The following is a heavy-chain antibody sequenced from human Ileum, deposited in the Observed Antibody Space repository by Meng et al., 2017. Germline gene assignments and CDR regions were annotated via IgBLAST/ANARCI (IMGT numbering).Heavy chain of an antibody. CDR2: IDSDGST. CDR3: ARDGYVTTWYFS. CDR1: GVTASNNY. D-gene: IGHD6-13*01. Sequence: GGSLRPSCAAPGVTASNNYLSWVRQAPGKGLEWVSVIDSDGSTHYADSVKGRFTISRDDSKNTLYLQMSSLRAEDTAVYYCARDGYVTTWYFSWGQGTQVTVAS. V-gene: IGHV3-66*02. J-gene: IGHJ5*02.